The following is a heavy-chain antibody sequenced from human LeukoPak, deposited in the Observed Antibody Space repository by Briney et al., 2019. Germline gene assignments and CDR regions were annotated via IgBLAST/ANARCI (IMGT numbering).Heavy chain of an antibody. CDR1: GFTFSSYA. D-gene: IGHD6-19*01. Sequence: GALRLSCAASGFTFSSYAMHWVRQAPGKGLEWVAVISYDGSNKYYADSVKGRFTISRDNSKNTLYLQMNSLRAEDTAVYYCARDRAVAGTIYFDYWGQGTLVTVSS. CDR2: ISYDGSNK. CDR3: ARDRAVAGTIYFDY. J-gene: IGHJ4*02. V-gene: IGHV3-30-3*01.